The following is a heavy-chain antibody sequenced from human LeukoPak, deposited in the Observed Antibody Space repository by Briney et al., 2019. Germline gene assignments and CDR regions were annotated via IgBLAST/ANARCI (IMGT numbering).Heavy chain of an antibody. J-gene: IGHJ4*02. CDR1: GFTFSDYY. V-gene: IGHV3-11*03. D-gene: IGHD4/OR15-4a*01. Sequence: PGGSLRLSCAASGFTFSDYYMTWIRQAPGKGLEWVSYISGTNSYTNYADSVKDRFTISRDNAKNSLYLQMNSLRDEDTAVYYCMCFYYSAFFDYWGQGTLVTVSS. CDR2: ISGTNSYT. CDR3: MCFYYSAFFDY.